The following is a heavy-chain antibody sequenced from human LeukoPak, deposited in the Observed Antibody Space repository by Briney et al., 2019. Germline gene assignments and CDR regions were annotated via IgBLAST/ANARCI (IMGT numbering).Heavy chain of an antibody. D-gene: IGHD1-26*01. CDR3: ARDARYSGSFTGYFDY. J-gene: IGHJ4*02. CDR1: GFTFSSYA. CDR2: ISYDGSNK. V-gene: IGHV3-30-3*01. Sequence: GGSLRLSCAASGFTFSSYAMSWVRQAPGKGLEWVAVISYDGSNKYYADSVKGRFTISRDNSKNTLYLQMNSLRAEDTAVYYCARDARYSGSFTGYFDYWGQGTLVTVSS.